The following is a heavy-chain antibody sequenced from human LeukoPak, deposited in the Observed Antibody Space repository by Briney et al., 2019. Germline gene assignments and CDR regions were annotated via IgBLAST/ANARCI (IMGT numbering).Heavy chain of an antibody. CDR1: GYTFTGYS. Sequence: ASVKVSCKASGYTFTGYSIYWVRQTPGQKLEWMGWINPKTGTANSAQKFQGRVTMTRDTSISTAYMEVTRLKSDDTAVYFCARDFGKPIDFWGQGTLVTVSS. V-gene: IGHV1-2*02. CDR3: ARDFGKPIDF. D-gene: IGHD3-10*01. J-gene: IGHJ4*02. CDR2: INPKTGTA.